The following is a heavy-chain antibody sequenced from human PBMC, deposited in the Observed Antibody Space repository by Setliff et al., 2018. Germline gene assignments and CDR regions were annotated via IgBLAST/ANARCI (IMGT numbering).Heavy chain of an antibody. CDR1: GYALNNYA. CDR2: INTKTGNP. CDR3: ARGYCSGGSCADFDY. Sequence: ASVKVSCKASGYALNNYAMNWVRQAPGQGFEWMGWINTKTGNPTYAQDFTGRLVFSLDTSVNTAYLQISSVKAEDTAVYYCARGYCSGGSCADFDYWGQGTLVTVSS. J-gene: IGHJ4*02. D-gene: IGHD2-15*01. V-gene: IGHV7-4-1*02.